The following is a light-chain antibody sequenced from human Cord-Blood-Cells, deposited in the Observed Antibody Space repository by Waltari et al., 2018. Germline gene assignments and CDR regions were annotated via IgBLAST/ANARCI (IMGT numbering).Light chain of an antibody. J-gene: IGKJ1*01. V-gene: IGKV3-15*01. CDR3: QQYNNWPPWT. Sequence: EIAMTQSPATLSVSPGESATLPCRASQSVSSNLAWYQQKPGQAARLLIYGASTGATGIPARFSGSGSGTEFTLTISSLQSEDFAVYFCQQYNNWPPWTFGQGTKVEIK. CDR2: GAS. CDR1: QSVSSN.